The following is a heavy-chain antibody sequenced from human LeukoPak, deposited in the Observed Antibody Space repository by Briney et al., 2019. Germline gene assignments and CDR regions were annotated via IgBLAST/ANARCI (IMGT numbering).Heavy chain of an antibody. J-gene: IGHJ4*02. CDR2: FYDSGNT. CDR3: ARQTGSGLFILP. CDR1: GYSISSGYY. V-gene: IGHV4-38-2*02. Sequence: PSETLSLTCTVSGYSISSGYYWGWIRQPPGKGLEWIGSFYDSGNTYYNPSLKSRVTISVDTSKNQFSLKVRSVTAADTAVYYCARQTGSGLFILPGGQGTLVTVSS. D-gene: IGHD3/OR15-3a*01.